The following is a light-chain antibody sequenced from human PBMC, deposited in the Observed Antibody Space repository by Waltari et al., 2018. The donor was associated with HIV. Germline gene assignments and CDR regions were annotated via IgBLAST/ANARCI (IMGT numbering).Light chain of an antibody. CDR2: DVS. Sequence: QSALTQPASVSWSPGPSITISCTVTSRDVGCYNHVSWYQQHPGKAPKLMIYDVSNRPSGVSNRFSGSKSGNTASLTISGLQAEDEADYYCSSYTSSSSYVFGTGTKVTVL. J-gene: IGLJ1*01. CDR1: SRDVGCYNH. CDR3: SSYTSSSSYV. V-gene: IGLV2-14*01.